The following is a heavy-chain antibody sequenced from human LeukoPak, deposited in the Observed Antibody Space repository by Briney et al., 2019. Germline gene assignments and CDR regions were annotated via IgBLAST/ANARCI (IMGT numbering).Heavy chain of an antibody. V-gene: IGHV3-23*01. Sequence: GGSLRLSXATSGFTFSSYAMTWVRQAPGKGLEWVSGISGSGSSMYYPDSVKGRFTISRDNSKNTLYPQMSSLRADDTAVYYCAKGAYYDSSGYYYFDYWGQGTLVTVSS. CDR3: AKGAYYDSSGYYYFDY. D-gene: IGHD3-22*01. CDR2: ISGSGSSM. J-gene: IGHJ4*02. CDR1: GFTFSSYA.